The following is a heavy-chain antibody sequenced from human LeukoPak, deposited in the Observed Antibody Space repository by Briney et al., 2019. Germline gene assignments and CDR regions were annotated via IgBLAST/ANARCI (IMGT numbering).Heavy chain of an antibody. Sequence: SVKVSCKASGGTFISYAISWVRQAPGQGLEWMGGIIPIFGTANYAQKFQGRVTITADESTSTAYMELSSLRSEDTAVYYCARSPIADCGGDCYSDYWGQGTLVTVSS. CDR1: GGTFISYA. V-gene: IGHV1-69*13. CDR2: IIPIFGTA. CDR3: ARSPIADCGGDCYSDY. J-gene: IGHJ4*02. D-gene: IGHD2-21*02.